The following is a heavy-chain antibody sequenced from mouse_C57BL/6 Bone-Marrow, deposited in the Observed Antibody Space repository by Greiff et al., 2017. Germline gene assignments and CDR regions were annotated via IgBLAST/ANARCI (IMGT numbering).Heavy chain of an antibody. V-gene: IGHV5-17*01. CDR2: ISSGSSTI. J-gene: IGHJ3*01. CDR3: ARREIAWFAY. Sequence: EVHLVESGGGLVKPGGSLKLSCAASGFTFSDYGMHWVRQAPEKGLEWVAYISSGSSTIYYADTVKGRFTISRDNAKNTLFLQMTSLRSEDTAMYYCARREIAWFAYWGQGTLVTVSA. CDR1: GFTFSDYG.